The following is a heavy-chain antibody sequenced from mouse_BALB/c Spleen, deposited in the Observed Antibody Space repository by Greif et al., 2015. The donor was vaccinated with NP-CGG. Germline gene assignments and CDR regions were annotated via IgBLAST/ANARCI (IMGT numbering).Heavy chain of an antibody. CDR1: GYTFTSYW. D-gene: IGHD2-13*01. Sequence: QVQLKQSGAELAKPGASVKMSCKASGYTFTSYWMHWVKQRPGQGLEWIGYINPSTGYTEYNQKFKDKATLTADKSSSTAYMQLSSLTSEDSAVYYCARSGDHDWFAYWGQGTLVTVSA. J-gene: IGHJ3*01. CDR3: ARSGDHDWFAY. V-gene: IGHV1-7*01. CDR2: INPSTGYT.